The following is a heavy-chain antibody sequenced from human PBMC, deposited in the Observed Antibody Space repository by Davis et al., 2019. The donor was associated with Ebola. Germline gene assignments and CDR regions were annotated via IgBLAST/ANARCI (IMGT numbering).Heavy chain of an antibody. Sequence: GGSLRLSCAASGFTFSSYAMSWVRQAPGKGLEWVSAISGSGGSTYYADSVKGRFTISRDNSKNTLYLQMNSLKTEDTAVYYCTRGRGSGRDYYYGMDVWGQGTTVTVSS. CDR1: GFTFSSYA. J-gene: IGHJ6*02. V-gene: IGHV3-23*01. D-gene: IGHD3-10*01. CDR2: ISGSGGST. CDR3: TRGRGSGRDYYYGMDV.